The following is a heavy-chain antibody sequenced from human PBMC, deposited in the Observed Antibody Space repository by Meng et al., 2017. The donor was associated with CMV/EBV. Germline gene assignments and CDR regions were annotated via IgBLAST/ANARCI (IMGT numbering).Heavy chain of an antibody. D-gene: IGHD2-2*01. CDR2: IRSKANSYAT. CDR3: TRASFSRYCSSTSCYYGMDV. J-gene: IGHJ6*02. V-gene: IGHV3-73*01. Sequence: GGSLRLSCAASGFTFSGSAMHWVRQASGKGLEWVGRIRSKANSYATAYAASVKSRFTISRDDSKNTAYLQMNSLKTEDTAVYYCTRASFSRYCSSTSCYYGMDVWGQGTTVTVSS. CDR1: GFTFSGSA.